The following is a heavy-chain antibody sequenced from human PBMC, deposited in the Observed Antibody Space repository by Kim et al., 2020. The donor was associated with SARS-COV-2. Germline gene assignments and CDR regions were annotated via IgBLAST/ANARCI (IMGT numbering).Heavy chain of an antibody. Sequence: SSDAVKGRLTNSRDNSKNTLYMKMNSLRAEETAEYYCAKSNSGYYAYLDSWGQGILVTVYS. D-gene: IGHD3-22*01. V-gene: IGHV3-23*01. CDR3: AKSNSGYYAYLDS. J-gene: IGHJ4*02.